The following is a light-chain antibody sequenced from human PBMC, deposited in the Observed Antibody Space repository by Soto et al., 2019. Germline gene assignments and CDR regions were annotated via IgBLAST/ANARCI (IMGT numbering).Light chain of an antibody. J-gene: IGLJ1*01. CDR2: EVS. V-gene: IGLV2-14*01. Sequence: QSALTQPASVSGSPGQSITISCTGTSSDIGGYDYVSWYQQHPGKAPKLMIYEVSNRPSGVSNRFSGSKSVNTASLTISGLQGEDDADYYCTSYTSSSTNYVFGTGTKLTVL. CDR1: SSDIGGYDY. CDR3: TSYTSSSTNYV.